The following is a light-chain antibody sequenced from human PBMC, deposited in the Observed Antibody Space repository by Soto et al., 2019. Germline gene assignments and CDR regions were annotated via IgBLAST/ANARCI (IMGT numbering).Light chain of an antibody. CDR1: QSVRNDY. CDR2: GAS. Sequence: EIVLTQSPGTLSLSPGERATLSCRASQSVRNDYVAWYQQKPGQAPRLLIYGASSRETGIPDRFSGSWSGKDFTLTISGLEPADFAVYYCQQYGSSPAMYTFGQGTTVDIK. J-gene: IGKJ2*01. V-gene: IGKV3-20*01. CDR3: QQYGSSPAMYT.